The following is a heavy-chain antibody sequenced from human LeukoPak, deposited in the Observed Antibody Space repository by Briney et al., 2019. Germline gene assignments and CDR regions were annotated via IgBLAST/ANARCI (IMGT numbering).Heavy chain of an antibody. CDR3: ARATPSRGYSYGIGDEDYYYMEV. CDR2: IIPIFGTA. V-gene: IGHV1-69*13. J-gene: IGHJ6*03. D-gene: IGHD5-18*01. Sequence: SVKVSCKASGGTFSSYAISWVRQAPGQGLEWMGGIIPIFGTANYAQKFQGRVTITADESTSTAYMELSSLRSEDTAVYYCARATPSRGYSYGIGDEDYYYMEVWGKGTTVTVSS. CDR1: GGTFSSYA.